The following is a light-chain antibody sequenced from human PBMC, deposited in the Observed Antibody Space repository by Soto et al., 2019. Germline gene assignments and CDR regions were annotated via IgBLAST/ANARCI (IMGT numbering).Light chain of an antibody. Sequence: DIQMTQSPSSLSASVGDRVTIPCRASQSISNYLSWYQQIPGKAPKLLIYAASTLRSGVSSRFSCSGSGTDFTLTISSLQPEDFATYYCQQSYSTPWTFGQGTKVEIK. CDR2: AAS. CDR1: QSISNY. CDR3: QQSYSTPWT. V-gene: IGKV1-39*01. J-gene: IGKJ1*01.